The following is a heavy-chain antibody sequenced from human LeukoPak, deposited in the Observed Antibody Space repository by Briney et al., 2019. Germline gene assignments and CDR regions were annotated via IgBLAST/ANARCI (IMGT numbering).Heavy chain of an antibody. CDR2: ISWDGGST. V-gene: IGHV3-43D*03. CDR3: ARTDYDFWSGYFFDY. CDR1: GFTFDDYA. Sequence: GGSLRLSCAASGFTFDDYAMHWVRQAPGKGLEWVSLISWDGGSTYYADSVKGRFTISRDNAKNSLYLQMNSLRAEDTAVYYCARTDYDFWSGYFFDYWGQGTLVTVSS. D-gene: IGHD3-3*01. J-gene: IGHJ4*02.